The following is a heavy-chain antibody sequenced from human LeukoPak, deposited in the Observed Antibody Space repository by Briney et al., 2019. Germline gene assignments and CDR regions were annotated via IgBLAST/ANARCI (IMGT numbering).Heavy chain of an antibody. D-gene: IGHD2-2*02. CDR1: GGTSSSYA. Sequence: GASVKVSCKASGGTSSSYAISWVRQAPGQGLEWMGGIIPIFGTANYAQKFQGRVTITADESTSTAYMELSSLRSEDPAVYYCARALVVPAAILDIWGQGTMVTVSS. J-gene: IGHJ3*02. V-gene: IGHV1-69*13. CDR2: IIPIFGTA. CDR3: ARALVVPAAILDI.